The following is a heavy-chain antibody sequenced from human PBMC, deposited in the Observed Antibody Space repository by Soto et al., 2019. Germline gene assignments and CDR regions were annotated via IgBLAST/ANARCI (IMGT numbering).Heavy chain of an antibody. CDR2: IYYSGST. V-gene: IGHV4-59*01. Sequence: PSETLSLTCTVSGGSIRSYYWRWIRQPPGKGLEWIGYIYYSGSTNYNPSLKSRVPISVDTSKNQFSLKLSSLTAADTAIYYCEGGPTITTGFWGQGALVTVSS. J-gene: IGHJ4*02. D-gene: IGHD3-9*01. CDR1: GGSIRSYY. CDR3: EGGPTITTGF.